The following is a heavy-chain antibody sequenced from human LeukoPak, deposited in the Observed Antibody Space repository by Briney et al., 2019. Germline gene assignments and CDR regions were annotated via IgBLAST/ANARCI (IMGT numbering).Heavy chain of an antibody. CDR1: GXTFSSFG. D-gene: IGHD4-11*01. CDR2: IWYDGSNK. V-gene: IGHV3-33*01. CDR3: ARDGTVTAGPFDP. J-gene: IGHJ5*02. Sequence: PGTSLRLSCAASGXTFSSFGMHWVRQAPGKGLEWVAFIWYDGSNKYYADSVKGRFTISRDNSKNTLYLQMNSLRVEDTAVYYCARDGTVTAGPFDPWGQGTLVTVSS.